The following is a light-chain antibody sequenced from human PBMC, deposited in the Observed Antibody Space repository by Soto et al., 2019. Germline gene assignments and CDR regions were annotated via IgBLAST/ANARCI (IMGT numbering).Light chain of an antibody. Sequence: SSELTQPPSVSVAPGKTARITCGGNNIGSKSVHWYQQKPGQAPVLVIYYDSDRPSGIPERFSGSNSGNTATLTSSRVEAGDEADYYCQVWDSSSEHYVFGTGTKLTVL. CDR1: NIGSKS. CDR3: QVWDSSSEHYV. V-gene: IGLV3-21*04. CDR2: YDS. J-gene: IGLJ1*01.